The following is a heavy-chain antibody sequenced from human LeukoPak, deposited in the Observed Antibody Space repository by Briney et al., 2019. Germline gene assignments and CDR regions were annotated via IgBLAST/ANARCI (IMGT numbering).Heavy chain of an antibody. D-gene: IGHD3-22*01. CDR3: ARTPLTMIVGPKVAFDI. CDR1: GGSISSYY. J-gene: IGHJ3*02. Sequence: SETLSLTCTVSGGSISSYYWSWIRQPPGKGLEWIGYIYTSGSTNYNPSLKSRVTISVDTSKNQFSLKLSSVTAADTAVYYCARTPLTMIVGPKVAFDIWAKGQWSPSLQ. CDR2: IYTSGST. V-gene: IGHV4-4*09.